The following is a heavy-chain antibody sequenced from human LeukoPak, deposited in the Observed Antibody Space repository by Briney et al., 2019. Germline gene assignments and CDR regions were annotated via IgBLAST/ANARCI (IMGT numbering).Heavy chain of an antibody. Sequence: PSETLSLTCAVSGYSISSGYYWGWIRQPPGKGLEWSGSIYHSGSTYYNPSLKSRVTISVDTSKNQFSLKLSSVTAADTAVYYCARQAPGSEGFLERLLDYWGQGTLVTVSS. CDR1: GYSISSGYY. V-gene: IGHV4-38-2*01. D-gene: IGHD3-3*01. J-gene: IGHJ4*02. CDR2: IYHSGST. CDR3: ARQAPGSEGFLERLLDY.